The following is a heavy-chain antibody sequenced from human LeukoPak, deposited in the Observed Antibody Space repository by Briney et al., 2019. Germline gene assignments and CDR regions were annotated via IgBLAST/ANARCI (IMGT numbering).Heavy chain of an antibody. V-gene: IGHV4-4*02. CDR1: GVSISSSNW. Sequence: SETLSLTCAVSGVSISSSNWWSWVRQPPGKGLEWIGEIYHSGSTNYNPSLKSRVTISVDKTKNQFSLKLSSVTAADTAVYYCARLVYGSGKYYFDYWGQGTLVTVSS. CDR2: IYHSGST. J-gene: IGHJ4*02. CDR3: ARLVYGSGKYYFDY. D-gene: IGHD3-10*01.